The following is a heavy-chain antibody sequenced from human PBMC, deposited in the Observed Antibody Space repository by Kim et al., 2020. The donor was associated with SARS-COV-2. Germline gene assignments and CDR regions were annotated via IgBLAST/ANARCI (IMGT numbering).Heavy chain of an antibody. CDR3: ARSVIWFGEFESMDV. CDR2: ISSSSSYI. D-gene: IGHD3-10*01. Sequence: GGSLRLSCAASGFTFSSYSMNWVRQAPGKGLEWVSSISSSSSYIYYADSVKGRFTISRDNAKNSLYLQMNSLRAEDTAVYYCARSVIWFGEFESMDVWGQGTTVTVSS. V-gene: IGHV3-21*01. J-gene: IGHJ6*02. CDR1: GFTFSSYS.